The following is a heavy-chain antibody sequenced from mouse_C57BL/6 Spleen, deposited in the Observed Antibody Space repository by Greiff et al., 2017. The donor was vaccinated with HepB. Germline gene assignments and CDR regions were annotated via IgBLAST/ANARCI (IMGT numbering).Heavy chain of an antibody. D-gene: IGHD2-12*01. CDR1: GYTFTSYW. V-gene: IGHV1-61*01. CDR2: IYPSDSET. J-gene: IGHJ2*01. CDR3: ARRALHSLYYFDY. Sequence: VQLQQPGAELVRPGSSVKLSCKASGYTFTSYWMDWVKQRPGQGLEWIGNIYPSDSETHYNQKFKDKATLTVDKSSSTAYMQLSSLTSEDSAVYYCARRALHSLYYFDYWGQGTTLTVSS.